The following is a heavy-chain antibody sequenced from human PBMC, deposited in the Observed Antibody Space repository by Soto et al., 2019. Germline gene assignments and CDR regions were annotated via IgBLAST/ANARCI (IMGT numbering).Heavy chain of an antibody. CDR3: ARCDGSAAYCFFFAY. Sequence: EVQLVESGGGLVQSGGSLTLSCAASGFTVSNSYMSWVRQAPGKGLEWVSAIYSGGSTYYADSVKGRFTISRDNSRNTLCRPMNSLRAADTAVYFCARCDGSAAYCFFFAYWGQGTPVTVSS. V-gene: IGHV3-66*01. CDR1: GFTVSNSY. D-gene: IGHD3-10*01. CDR2: IYSGGST. J-gene: IGHJ4*02.